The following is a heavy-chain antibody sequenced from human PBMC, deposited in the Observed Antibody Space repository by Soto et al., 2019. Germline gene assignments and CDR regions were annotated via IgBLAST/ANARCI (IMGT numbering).Heavy chain of an antibody. J-gene: IGHJ4*02. Sequence: GGSLRLSCTASGFTFNSHTMHWVRQAPGEGLEWVAVISYDGSYKFYADSVKGRFTISRDNSKNTLFLQMNSPRPEDTAVYYCAKDKGVFNWATSYFDYWGQGALVTVSS. CDR1: GFTFNSHT. CDR3: AKDKGVFNWATSYFDY. D-gene: IGHD1-1*01. V-gene: IGHV3-30-3*01. CDR2: ISYDGSYK.